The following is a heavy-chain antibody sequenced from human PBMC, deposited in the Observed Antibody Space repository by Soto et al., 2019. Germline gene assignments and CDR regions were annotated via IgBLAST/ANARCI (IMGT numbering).Heavy chain of an antibody. J-gene: IGHJ4*02. CDR2: IYSGGTR. V-gene: IGHV3-53*01. D-gene: IGHD2-2*01. CDR1: GFTVSNND. CDR3: TRDTPADSH. Sequence: VGSLILSFAASGFTVSNNDMSCVRQAPGKGLEWVSLIYSGGTRLYADSVRGLFTISRDGSKNTLYLQMKSLRAEDTDVYYCTRDTPADSHWGQGTLVTVSS.